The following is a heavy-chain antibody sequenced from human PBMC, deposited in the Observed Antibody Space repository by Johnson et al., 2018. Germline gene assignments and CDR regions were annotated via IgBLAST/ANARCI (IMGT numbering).Heavy chain of an antibody. Sequence: VQLQESGGGLVQPGGSXILSCAASGFTFSGSTIYWVRQAPGNGLEWVGRIKSKTYNYATAYAASVEGRVTISRDDSKTTTYLQMNSLKTEDTAVYFGIRVELGADYYGMDVWGQGTTVTVSS. D-gene: IGHD1-7*01. CDR2: IKSKTYNYAT. CDR3: IRVELGADYYGMDV. V-gene: IGHV3-73*02. J-gene: IGHJ6*02. CDR1: GFTFSGST.